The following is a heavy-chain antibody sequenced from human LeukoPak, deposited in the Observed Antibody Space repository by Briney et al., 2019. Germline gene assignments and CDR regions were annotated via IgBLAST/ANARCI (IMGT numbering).Heavy chain of an antibody. D-gene: IGHD3-10*01. V-gene: IGHV3-23*01. CDR3: AKHFSSGTYYNHFDY. Sequence: GGSLRLSCAASGFTFSNYAMSWVRQAPGKGMEWVSAKSDNGAATHSADSVKGRFTISRDNSKNTLYLQMNSLRAGDTAIYYCAKHFSSGTYYNHFDYWGQGTLVTVPS. J-gene: IGHJ4*02. CDR2: KSDNGAAT. CDR1: GFTFSNYA.